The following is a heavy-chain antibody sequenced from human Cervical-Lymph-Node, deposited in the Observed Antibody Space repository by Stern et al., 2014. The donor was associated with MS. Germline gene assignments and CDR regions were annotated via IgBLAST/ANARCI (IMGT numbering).Heavy chain of an antibody. Sequence: VQLVQSGAEVKKTGESLKISCKGSGYSFTANWIAWVRQMPGKGLERMVIIYPVESDPRYSPSFQVQVTISADKSISTAYLQWSSLKASDTAMYYFARDYGDYAFDYWGQGTLVTVSS. D-gene: IGHD4-17*01. CDR3: ARDYGDYAFDY. V-gene: IGHV5-51*01. CDR1: GYSFTANW. CDR2: IYPVESDP. J-gene: IGHJ4*02.